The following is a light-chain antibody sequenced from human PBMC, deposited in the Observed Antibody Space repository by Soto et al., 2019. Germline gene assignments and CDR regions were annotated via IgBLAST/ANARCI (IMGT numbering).Light chain of an antibody. J-gene: IGLJ1*01. V-gene: IGLV2-8*01. CDR2: EVN. Sequence: QSVLTQPPSASGSPGQSVTISCTGTSSDIGGYNYVSWYQQHPGKAPKLLIYEVNKRPSGVPDRFSGSKSGNTASLTVSGLQTEDEADYYCSSYAGSNKRYVFGTGTKV. CDR3: SSYAGSNKRYV. CDR1: SSDIGGYNY.